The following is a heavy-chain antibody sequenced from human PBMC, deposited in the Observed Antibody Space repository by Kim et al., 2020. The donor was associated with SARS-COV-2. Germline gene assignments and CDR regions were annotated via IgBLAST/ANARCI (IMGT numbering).Heavy chain of an antibody. Sequence: SQTLSLTCAISGDSVSSNSDAWNWIRQSPSRGLEWLGRTYYRSKWYNDYAVSVKSRITINPDTSKNQFSLQLNSVTPEDTAVYYCARGDHYDFWSGYYYYFDYWGQGTLVTVSS. D-gene: IGHD3-3*01. CDR3: ARGDHYDFWSGYYYYFDY. CDR2: TYYRSKWYN. CDR1: GDSVSSNSDA. V-gene: IGHV6-1*01. J-gene: IGHJ4*02.